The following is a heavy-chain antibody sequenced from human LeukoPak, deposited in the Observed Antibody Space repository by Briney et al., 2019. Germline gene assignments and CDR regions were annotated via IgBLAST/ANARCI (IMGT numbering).Heavy chain of an antibody. D-gene: IGHD3-10*01. CDR1: GFTFSSHW. CDR3: ARGSDRGSGSRYFDY. Sequence: GGSLRLSCAASGFTFSSHWMHWVRQAPGMGLVWVAVISYDGSNKYYADSVKGRFTISRDNSKNTLYLQMNSLRAEDTAVYYCARGSDRGSGSRYFDYWGQGTLVTVSS. CDR2: ISYDGSNK. J-gene: IGHJ4*02. V-gene: IGHV3-30*03.